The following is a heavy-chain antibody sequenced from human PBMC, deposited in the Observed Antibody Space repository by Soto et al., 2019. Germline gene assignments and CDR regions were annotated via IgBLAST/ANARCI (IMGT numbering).Heavy chain of an antibody. J-gene: IGHJ1*01. V-gene: IGHV3-48*01. D-gene: IGHD3-22*01. Sequence: GGSLRLSCAASGFTFSSYSMNWVRQAPGKGLEWVSYISSSSSTIYYADSVKGRFTISRDNAKNSLYLQMNSLRAEDTAVYYCAKECYYDSRPFFQHWGQGTLVTVSS. CDR3: AKECYYDSRPFFQH. CDR2: ISSSSSTI. CDR1: GFTFSSYS.